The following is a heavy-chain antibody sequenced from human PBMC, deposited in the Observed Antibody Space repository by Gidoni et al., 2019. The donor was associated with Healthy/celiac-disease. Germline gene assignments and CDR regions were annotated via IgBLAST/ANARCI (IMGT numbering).Heavy chain of an antibody. CDR1: GFTFSSYE. V-gene: IGHV3-48*03. CDR2: ISSSGSTI. Sequence: EVQLVESGGGWVQPGGSLRRSCAASGFTFSSYEMNCVRQAPGKGLEWVSYISSSGSTIYYADSVKGRFTISRDNAKNSLYLQMNSLRAEDTSVYYCLGVPSYGMDVWGQGTTVTVSS. CDR3: LGVPSYGMDV. J-gene: IGHJ6*02.